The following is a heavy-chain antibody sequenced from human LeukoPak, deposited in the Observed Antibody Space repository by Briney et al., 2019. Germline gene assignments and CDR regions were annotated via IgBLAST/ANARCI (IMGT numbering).Heavy chain of an antibody. CDR1: GYTFSRYG. J-gene: IGHJ4*02. Sequence: GGSLRLSCAASGYTFSRYGMHWVRQATDKGLVWVAFIRYDGSNKYYADSVKGRFTISRDNSKNTLYLQMNSLRAEDTAVYYCANTGYSSGWRHFDYWGQGTLVTVSS. CDR2: IRYDGSNK. D-gene: IGHD6-19*01. CDR3: ANTGYSSGWRHFDY. V-gene: IGHV3-30*02.